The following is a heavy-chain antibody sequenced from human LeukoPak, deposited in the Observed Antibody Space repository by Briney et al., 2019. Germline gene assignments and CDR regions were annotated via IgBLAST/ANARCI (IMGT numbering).Heavy chain of an antibody. Sequence: SETLSLTCTVSGGSISSYYWSWIRQPAGKGLEWVGRTYSTGSTNYNPSLKSRVTMSVDTSKNQFSLRLRSVTAADTAVYYCARQIASAGTAGFDFWGQGALVTVSS. CDR2: TYSTGST. D-gene: IGHD6-13*01. CDR1: GGSISSYY. J-gene: IGHJ4*02. V-gene: IGHV4-4*07. CDR3: ARQIASAGTAGFDF.